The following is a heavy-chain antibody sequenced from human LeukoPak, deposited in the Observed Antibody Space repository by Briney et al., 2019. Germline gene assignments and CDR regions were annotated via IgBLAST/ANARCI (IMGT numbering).Heavy chain of an antibody. J-gene: IGHJ3*02. D-gene: IGHD2-21*01. Sequence: GASVKVSCKASGYTFTSYDINWVRQATGQGLEWMGWMNPNSGNTDYAQKFQGRVTITRNTSINTAYMELSSLKFEDTAVYYCAREKKFYSPGAFDIWGQGTMVTVSS. CDR2: MNPNSGNT. V-gene: IGHV1-8*03. CDR1: GYTFTSYD. CDR3: AREKKFYSPGAFDI.